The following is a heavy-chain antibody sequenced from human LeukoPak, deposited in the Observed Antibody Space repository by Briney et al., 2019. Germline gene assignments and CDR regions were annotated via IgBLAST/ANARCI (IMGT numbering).Heavy chain of an antibody. CDR2: IWYDGSNK. V-gene: IGHV3-33*06. J-gene: IGHJ5*02. D-gene: IGHD2-15*01. CDR1: GFTFSSYG. CDR3: AKERLGYCSGGSCAGNWFDP. Sequence: GGSLRLSCAASGFTFSSYGMHWVRQAPGEGLEWVAVIWYDGSNKYYADSVKGRFTISRDNSKNTLYRQMNSLRAEDTAVYYCAKERLGYCSGGSCAGNWFDPWGQGTLVTVSS.